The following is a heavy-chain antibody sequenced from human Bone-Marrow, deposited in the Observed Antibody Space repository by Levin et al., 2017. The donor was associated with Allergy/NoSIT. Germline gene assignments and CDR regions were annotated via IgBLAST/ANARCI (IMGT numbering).Heavy chain of an antibody. J-gene: IGHJ4*01. D-gene: IGHD5-18*01. CDR1: GFTFSNYD. Sequence: GGSLRLSCAASGFTFSNYDMEWVRQAPGKGLEWFSAVSGGGSTTDYADSVKGRFAISRDNSKNTVYLQMNSLRADDTAVYYGAGRGYSYGLVMEYWGHGTRVTVSS. CDR2: VSGGGSTT. CDR3: AGRGYSYGLVMEY. V-gene: IGHV3-23*01.